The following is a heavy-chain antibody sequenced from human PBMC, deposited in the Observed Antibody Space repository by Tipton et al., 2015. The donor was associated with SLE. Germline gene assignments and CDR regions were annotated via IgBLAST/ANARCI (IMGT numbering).Heavy chain of an antibody. CDR3: ARVGSSWYLDAFDI. D-gene: IGHD6-13*01. Sequence: LRLSCAVYGGSFSGYYWGWIRQPPGKGLEWIGSIYYSGSTYYNPSLKSRVTISVDTSKNQFSLKLSPVTAADTAVYYCARVGSSWYLDAFDIWGQGTMVTVSS. CDR2: IYYSGST. V-gene: IGHV4-34*01. CDR1: GGSFSGYY. J-gene: IGHJ3*02.